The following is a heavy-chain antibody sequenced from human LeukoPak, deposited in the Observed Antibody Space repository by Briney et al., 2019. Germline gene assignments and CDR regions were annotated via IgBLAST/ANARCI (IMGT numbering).Heavy chain of an antibody. CDR3: ARPQHGDLYAFDI. V-gene: IGHV3-74*01. J-gene: IGHJ3*02. CDR1: GFTFTSYW. D-gene: IGHD4-17*01. Sequence: GGSLRLSCAASGFTFTSYWMHWVRQAPGKGLVWVSRVDGDGSTTTYADSVKGRFTISRDNAKNTLYLQMNSLRVEDTAVYYCARPQHGDLYAFDIWGQGTMVTVSS. CDR2: VDGDGSTT.